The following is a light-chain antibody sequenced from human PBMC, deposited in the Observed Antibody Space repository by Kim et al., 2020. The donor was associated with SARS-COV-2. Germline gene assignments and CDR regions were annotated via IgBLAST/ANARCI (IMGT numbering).Light chain of an antibody. CDR1: QRLTPY. J-gene: IGKJ1*01. V-gene: IGKV1-39*01. CDR2: GVS. CDR3: QQVYSSPWT. Sequence: ASLGARVTITFRASQRLTPYLNWYRQKPGKAPQLLIHGVSTLHNGVPSRFTGSGSGTDFTLTISSLEPEDSGTYFCQQVYSSPWTFGPGTKVDIK.